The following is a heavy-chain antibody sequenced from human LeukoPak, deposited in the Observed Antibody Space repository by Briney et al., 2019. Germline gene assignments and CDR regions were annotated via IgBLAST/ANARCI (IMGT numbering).Heavy chain of an antibody. J-gene: IGHJ4*02. Sequence: KSSETLSLTCSVSGGSISSSSYYWGWIRQPPGKGLEWIGNIYYSGSTYYIPSLKSRVTISVDTSKNQFSLKLTSVTAADTAVYYCATWRLLWFGGMKEAAIDYWGQGTLVTVSS. CDR2: IYYSGST. CDR3: ATWRLLWFGGMKEAAIDY. D-gene: IGHD3-10*01. CDR1: GGSISSSSYY. V-gene: IGHV4-39*01.